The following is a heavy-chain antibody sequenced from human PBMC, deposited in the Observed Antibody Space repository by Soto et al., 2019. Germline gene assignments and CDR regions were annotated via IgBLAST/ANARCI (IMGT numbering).Heavy chain of an antibody. V-gene: IGHV3-66*01. CDR3: AKGLELPLLVDY. J-gene: IGHJ4*02. D-gene: IGHD1-7*01. Sequence: GGSLRLSCAASGFTVSSNYMSWVRQAPGKGLEWVSIIYSGGSTYYADSVKGRFTISRDNSKNTLYLQMNSLRAEDTAVYYCAKGLELPLLVDYWGQGTLVTVSS. CDR2: IYSGGST. CDR1: GFTVSSNY.